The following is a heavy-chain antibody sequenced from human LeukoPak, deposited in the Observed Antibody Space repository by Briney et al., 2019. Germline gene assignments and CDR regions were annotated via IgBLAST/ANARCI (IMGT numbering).Heavy chain of an antibody. CDR2: ISAYNGNT. CDR3: ASMLNVAVPAATLTGAALDL. Sequence: ASVKVSCKASGYTFTSYGISWVRQTPGQVLEWMGWISAYNGNTNYAQKLQGRVTMTTDTSTSTAYMELRSLRSDDTAVYYCASMLNVAVPAATLTGAALDLWGQGTMVTVSS. D-gene: IGHD2-2*01. J-gene: IGHJ3*01. CDR1: GYTFTSYG. V-gene: IGHV1-18*01.